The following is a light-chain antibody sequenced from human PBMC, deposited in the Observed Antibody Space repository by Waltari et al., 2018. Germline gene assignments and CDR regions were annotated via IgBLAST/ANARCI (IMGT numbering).Light chain of an antibody. J-gene: IGKJ2*01. CDR2: DAS. CDR1: RAIANN. Sequence: EIVMTQSPATLSVSPGEAATLSCRASRAIANNLAWYQQKPGQALRLLTYDASTRATGIPARFSGSWSGTEFTLTITSLQSEDSAVYFCQQFNTGYSFGQGTKLEIK. V-gene: IGKV3-15*01. CDR3: QQFNTGYS.